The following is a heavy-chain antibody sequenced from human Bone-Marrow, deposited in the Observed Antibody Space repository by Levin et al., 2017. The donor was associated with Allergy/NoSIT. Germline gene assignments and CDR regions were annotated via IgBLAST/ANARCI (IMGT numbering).Heavy chain of an antibody. Sequence: SCAASGFTFSSYEMNWVRQAPGKGLEWVSYISSSGSTIYYADSVKGRFTISRDNAKNSLYLQMNSLRAEDTAVYYCARYCSSTSCYFDYYYYGMDVWGQGTTVTVSS. V-gene: IGHV3-48*03. CDR3: ARYCSSTSCYFDYYYYGMDV. J-gene: IGHJ6*02. D-gene: IGHD2-2*01. CDR1: GFTFSSYE. CDR2: ISSSGSTI.